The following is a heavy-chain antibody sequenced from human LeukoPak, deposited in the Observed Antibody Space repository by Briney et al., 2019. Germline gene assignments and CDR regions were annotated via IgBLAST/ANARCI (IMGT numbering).Heavy chain of an antibody. Sequence: SETLSLTCAVYGGSFSGYYWSWIRQPPGKGLEWIGEINHSGSTNYNPSLKSRVTISVDTSKNQFSLKLSFVTAADTAVYYCARGVIWGSPDYWGQGTLVTVSS. V-gene: IGHV4-34*01. CDR1: GGSFSGYY. J-gene: IGHJ4*02. CDR3: ARGVIWGSPDY. CDR2: INHSGST. D-gene: IGHD3-16*01.